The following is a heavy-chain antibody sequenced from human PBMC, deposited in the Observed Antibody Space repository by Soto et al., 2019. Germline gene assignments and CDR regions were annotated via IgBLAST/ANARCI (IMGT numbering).Heavy chain of an antibody. V-gene: IGHV4-34*01. D-gene: IGHD1-1*01. CDR1: GGSFSGCY. J-gene: IGHJ4*02. CDR3: ARLNWDVAH. Sequence: SETLSLTGAVYGGSFSGCYWSCIRQPPGKGLEWIGEINHSGSTNYNPSLKRRGTISVDTSKSQISLKLTSVTVADTAVYYCARLNWDVAHWGQGTLVTVSS. CDR2: INHSGST.